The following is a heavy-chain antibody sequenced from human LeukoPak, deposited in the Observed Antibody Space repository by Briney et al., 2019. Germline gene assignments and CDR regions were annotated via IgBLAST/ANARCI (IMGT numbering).Heavy chain of an antibody. V-gene: IGHV1-8*01. D-gene: IGHD3-3*01. CDR1: GYTFTSYD. CDR3: ARGKSAYYDFWSAPGFDP. Sequence: ASVKVSCKASGYTFTSYDINWVRQATGQGLEWMGWMNPNSGNTGYAQKFQGRVTMTRNTSISTAYMELSSLRSDDTAVYYCARGKSAYYDFWSAPGFDPWGQGTLVTVSS. CDR2: MNPNSGNT. J-gene: IGHJ5*02.